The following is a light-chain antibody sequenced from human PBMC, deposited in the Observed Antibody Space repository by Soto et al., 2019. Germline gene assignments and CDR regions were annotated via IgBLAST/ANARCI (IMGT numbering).Light chain of an antibody. CDR3: SSYTSSSIPYV. CDR2: EVS. Sequence: QSALTQPASVSGSPGQSITISCTGISSDVGGYNYVSWYQQHPDKAPKLMIYEVSNRPSGVSNRFSGSKSGNTASLTISGLQAEDAADYYCSSYTSSSIPYVFGTGTKLTVL. J-gene: IGLJ1*01. V-gene: IGLV2-14*01. CDR1: SSDVGGYNY.